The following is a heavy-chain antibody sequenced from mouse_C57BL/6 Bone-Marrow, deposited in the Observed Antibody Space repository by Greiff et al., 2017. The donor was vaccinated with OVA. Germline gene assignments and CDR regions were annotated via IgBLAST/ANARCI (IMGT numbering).Heavy chain of an antibody. V-gene: IGHV1-69*01. CDR3: AGGIPLAY. CDR1: GYTFTSYW. Sequence: QVRLQQPGAELVMPGASVKLSCKASGYTFTSYWRHWVKQRPGQGLEWIGEIDPSDSYTNYNQKFKGKSTLTVDKSSSTAYMQLSSLTSEDSAVYYCAGGIPLAYWGQGTLVTVSA. CDR2: IDPSDSYT. J-gene: IGHJ3*01.